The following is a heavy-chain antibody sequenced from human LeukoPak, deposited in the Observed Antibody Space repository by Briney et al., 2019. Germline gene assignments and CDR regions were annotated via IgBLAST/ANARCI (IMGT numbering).Heavy chain of an antibody. V-gene: IGHV3-33*01. CDR1: GFTFSSYG. Sequence: GRSLRLSCAASGFTFSSYGMHWVRRAPGKGLEWVAVIWYDGSNKYYADSVKGRFTISRDNSKNTLYLQMNSLRAEDTAVYYCARVPYCSSTSCYRYYFDYWGQGTLVTVSS. CDR2: IWYDGSNK. D-gene: IGHD2-2*01. CDR3: ARVPYCSSTSCYRYYFDY. J-gene: IGHJ4*02.